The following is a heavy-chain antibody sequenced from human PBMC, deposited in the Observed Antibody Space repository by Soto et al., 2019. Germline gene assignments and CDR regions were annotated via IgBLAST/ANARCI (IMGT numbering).Heavy chain of an antibody. J-gene: IGHJ4*02. D-gene: IGHD1-26*01. CDR3: EHRRRSRVVGATIFDY. CDR2: IYWDDDK. CDR1: GFSLSTSGVG. V-gene: IGHV2-5*02. Sequence: QITLKESGPTLVKPTQTLTLTCTFSGFSLSTSGVGVGWIRQPPGQALEWLALIYWDDDKRYSPSLNSRLTITKDTSTNQVVLTMTNMDPVDTATYYCEHRRRSRVVGATIFDYWGQGTLVTVSS.